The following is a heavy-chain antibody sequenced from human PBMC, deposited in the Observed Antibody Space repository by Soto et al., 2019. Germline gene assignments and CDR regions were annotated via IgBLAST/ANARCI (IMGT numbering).Heavy chain of an antibody. V-gene: IGHV4-61*01. CDR3: VSVDEPPNGYYYYGLDV. J-gene: IGHJ6*02. CDR2: ISYRGST. CDR1: SASVSTGSCY. Sequence: VQLQESGPGLVKSSETLSLTCTVASASVSTGSCYWSWIRQPPGNGMERIGYISYRGSTNYSPSLKSRLTMSVDTSKNQFSLNLNSVTAADTAVYYCVSVDEPPNGYYYYGLDVWGQGTTVTVS.